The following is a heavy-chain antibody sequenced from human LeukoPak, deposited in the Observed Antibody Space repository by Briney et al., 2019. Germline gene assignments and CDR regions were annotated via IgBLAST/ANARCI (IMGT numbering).Heavy chain of an antibody. CDR3: ARYGLDLFDY. J-gene: IGHJ4*02. CDR2: IYYSGST. CDR1: GGSISSGGYY. V-gene: IGHV4-31*03. D-gene: IGHD3-10*01. Sequence: SQTLSLTCTVSGGSISSGGYYWSWIRQHPGKGLEWIGYIYYSGSTYYNPSLKSRVTISVGTSKNQFSLKLSSVTAADTAVYYCARYGLDLFDYWGQGTLVTVSS.